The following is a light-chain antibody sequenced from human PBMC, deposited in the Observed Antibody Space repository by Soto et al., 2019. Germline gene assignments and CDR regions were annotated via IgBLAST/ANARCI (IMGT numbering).Light chain of an antibody. V-gene: IGKV1-5*03. Sequence: DIQMTQSPSTLSGSVGDRVTITCGASQTIRSWLAWYQQKPGKAPKLLLYKASTLKSGVPSRFSGSGSATEFTLTISSLQPDDFATYYCQHYQSYSEAFGQGTKVDIK. CDR1: QTIRSW. CDR3: QHYQSYSEA. J-gene: IGKJ1*01. CDR2: KAS.